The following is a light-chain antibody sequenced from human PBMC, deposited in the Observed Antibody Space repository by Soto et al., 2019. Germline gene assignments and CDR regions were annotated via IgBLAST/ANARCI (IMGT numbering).Light chain of an antibody. CDR1: QSISSY. CDR2: GAS. CDR3: QQYGDSPRT. Sequence: TQSPSSLSASVGDRVTITCRASQSISSYLGWYQQKPGQAPRLLIYGASSRATGIPDRFSGSGSGTDFTLTISSLEPEDFAIYYCQQYGDSPRTFGQGTKVDIK. V-gene: IGKV3-20*01. J-gene: IGKJ1*01.